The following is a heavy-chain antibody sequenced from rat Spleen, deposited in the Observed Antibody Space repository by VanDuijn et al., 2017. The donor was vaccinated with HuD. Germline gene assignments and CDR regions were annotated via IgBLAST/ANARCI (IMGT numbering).Heavy chain of an antibody. CDR2: ISSDGTT. CDR3: ARADISAIYTDGI. V-gene: IGHV2S12*01. J-gene: IGHJ2*01. D-gene: IGHD1-2*01. CDR1: GFSLTSNG. Sequence: QVQLKESGPGLVQPSQTLSLTCTVSGFSLTSNGVSWVRQPPGKGLEWITAISSDGTTYYNSPLKSRLSISRDTSKSQVYLEMTSLQTEDTATYYCARADISAIYTDGIWGQGVMVTVSS.